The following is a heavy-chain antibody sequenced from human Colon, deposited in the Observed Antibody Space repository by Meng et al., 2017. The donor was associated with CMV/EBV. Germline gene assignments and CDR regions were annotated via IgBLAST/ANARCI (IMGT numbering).Heavy chain of an antibody. CDR3: ARDSNLSGLAY. D-gene: IGHD3-10*01. CDR1: GASITSYY. Sequence: GQPRESGPGLVKPSETLSLPCTVSGASITSYYWSWIRQPAGKGLEWIGRVYISGNTNYNPSLKSRVTMSIDTSKNQLSLNIRSVTAADTAVYYCARDSNLSGLAYWGQGTLVTVSS. V-gene: IGHV4-4*07. J-gene: IGHJ4*02. CDR2: VYISGNT.